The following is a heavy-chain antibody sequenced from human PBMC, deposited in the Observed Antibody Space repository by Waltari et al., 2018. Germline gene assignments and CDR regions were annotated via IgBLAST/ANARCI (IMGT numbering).Heavy chain of an antibody. D-gene: IGHD5-12*01. Sequence: QLQLQESGPGLVKPSETLSLTCTVSGGSISSSSYYWGWIRQPPGKGLEWIGSIYYSGSTYYNPSLKSRVTISVDTSKNQFSLKLSSVTAADTAVYYCARGDLSGYDYLMLVYWGQGTLVTVSS. CDR1: GGSISSSSYY. CDR3: ARGDLSGYDYLMLVY. CDR2: IYYSGST. J-gene: IGHJ4*02. V-gene: IGHV4-39*07.